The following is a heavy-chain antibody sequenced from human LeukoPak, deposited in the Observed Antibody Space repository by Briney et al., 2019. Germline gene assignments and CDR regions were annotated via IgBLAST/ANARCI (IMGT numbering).Heavy chain of an antibody. CDR1: GYTFTRYG. CDR2: INPNSGGI. CDR3: ARDSYYYASGTYSNWFDP. V-gene: IGHV1-2*02. Sequence: ASVKVSCKASGYTFTRYGMSWVRQAPGQGLEWMGWINPNSGGIKYAQKFQGRVTMTRDTSMSTAYMDLSRLGFDDTAVYFCARDSYYYASGTYSNWFDPWGQGTLVTVSS. J-gene: IGHJ5*02. D-gene: IGHD3-10*01.